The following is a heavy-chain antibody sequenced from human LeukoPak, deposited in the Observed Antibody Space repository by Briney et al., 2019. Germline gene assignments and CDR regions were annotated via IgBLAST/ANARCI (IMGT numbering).Heavy chain of an antibody. CDR1: GFTVSSNY. V-gene: IGHV3-9*01. CDR2: ISWNSGSI. J-gene: IGHJ4*02. CDR3: ARDSSGYYPRPY. D-gene: IGHD3-22*01. Sequence: GGSLRLSCAASGFTVSSNYMSWVRQAPGKGLEWVSGISWNSGSIGYADSVKGRFTISRDNAKNSLYLQMNSLRAEDTAVYYCARDSSGYYPRPYWGQGTLVTVSS.